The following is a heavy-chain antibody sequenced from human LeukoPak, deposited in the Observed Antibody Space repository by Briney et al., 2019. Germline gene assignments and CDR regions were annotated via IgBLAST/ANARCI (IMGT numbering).Heavy chain of an antibody. D-gene: IGHD3-10*01. V-gene: IGHV1-2*02. CDR3: ATGSGSSYYYYYMDV. J-gene: IGHJ6*03. CDR1: GYTFTCYY. CDR2: INPNSGGT. Sequence: ASVKVSCKASGYTFTCYYMHWVRQAPGQGLEWVGWINPNSGGTNYAQKFQGRVTMTRDTSISTAYMELSRLRSDDTAVYYCATGSGSSYYYYYMDVWGKGTTVTISS.